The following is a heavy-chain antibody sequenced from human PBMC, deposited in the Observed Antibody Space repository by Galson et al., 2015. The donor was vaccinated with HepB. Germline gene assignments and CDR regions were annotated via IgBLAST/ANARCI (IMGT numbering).Heavy chain of an antibody. J-gene: IGHJ6*02. D-gene: IGHD1-14*01. CDR1: GFNFINYN. CDR3: ARDMAGGITIYNYYGMDV. Sequence: SLRLSCAASGFNFINYNMNWVRQAPGKGLEWVSYISYSSSTRYYADSVKGRFTISRDNAKNTLYLQMNSLRDEDTAVYFCARDMAGGITIYNYYGMDVGGQGPTVTVSS. CDR2: ISYSSSTR. V-gene: IGHV3-48*02.